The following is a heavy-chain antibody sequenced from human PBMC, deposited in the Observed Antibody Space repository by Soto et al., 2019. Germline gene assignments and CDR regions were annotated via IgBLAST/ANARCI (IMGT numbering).Heavy chain of an antibody. CDR2: IYYSGST. CDR3: ARHTYYDFWSGYNFPYYYYGMDV. D-gene: IGHD3-3*01. Sequence: SETLSLTCTVSGGYISSSSYYWGWIRQPPGKGLEWIGSIYYSGSTYYNPSLKSRVTISVDTSKNQFSLKLSSVTAADTAVYYCARHTYYDFWSGYNFPYYYYGMDVWGQGTTVTVSS. J-gene: IGHJ6*02. CDR1: GGYISSSSYY. V-gene: IGHV4-39*01.